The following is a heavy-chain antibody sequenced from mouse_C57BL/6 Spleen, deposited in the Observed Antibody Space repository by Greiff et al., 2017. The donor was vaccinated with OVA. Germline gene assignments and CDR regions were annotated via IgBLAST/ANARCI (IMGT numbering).Heavy chain of an antibody. D-gene: IGHD2-2*01. CDR2: IYPGSGNT. J-gene: IGHJ4*01. Sequence: QVQLQQSGAELVRPGASVKLSCKASGYTFTDYYINWVKQRPGQGLEWIARIYPGSGNTYYNEKFKGKATLTAEKSSSTAYMQLSSLTSEDSAVYFCARTIYYGYDGSDYWGQGTSVTVSS. CDR3: ARTIYYGYDGSDY. CDR1: GYTFTDYY. V-gene: IGHV1-76*01.